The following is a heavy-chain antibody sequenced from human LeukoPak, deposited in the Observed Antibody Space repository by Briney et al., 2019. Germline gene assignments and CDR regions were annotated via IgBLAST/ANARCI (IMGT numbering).Heavy chain of an antibody. CDR3: AREYVDIVATINFDY. Sequence: GGSLRLSCAASGFTFSSYSMNWVRQAPGKGREWVSSISSSSSYIYYADSVKGRFTISRDNAKNSLYLQMNSLRAEDTAVYYCAREYVDIVATINFDYWGQGTLVTVSS. J-gene: IGHJ4*02. CDR1: GFTFSSYS. CDR2: ISSSSSYI. D-gene: IGHD5-12*01. V-gene: IGHV3-21*01.